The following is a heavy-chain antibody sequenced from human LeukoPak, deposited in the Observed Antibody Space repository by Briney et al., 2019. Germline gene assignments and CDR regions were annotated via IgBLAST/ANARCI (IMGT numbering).Heavy chain of an antibody. J-gene: IGHJ4*02. CDR1: GFTFSSYG. V-gene: IGHV3-33*01. D-gene: IGHD2-15*01. Sequence: GGSLRLSCAASGFTFSSYGMHWVRQAPGKGLEWVAVIWYDGSNKYYADSVKGRFTISRDNSKNTLYLQMDSLRAEDTAVYYCAPDLRGAAWSLDYWGQGTLVTVSS. CDR2: IWYDGSNK. CDR3: APDLRGAAWSLDY.